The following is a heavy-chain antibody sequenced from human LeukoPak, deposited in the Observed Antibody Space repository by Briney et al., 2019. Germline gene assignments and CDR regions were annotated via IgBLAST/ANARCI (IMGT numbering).Heavy chain of an antibody. CDR3: AREYYDILTGYYYGNWFDP. CDR1: GGSISSGDYY. Sequence: SQTLSLTCTVSGGSISSGDYYWSWIRQPPGKGLEWLGYIYYSGSTYYNPSLKSRVTISVDTSKNQFSLKLSSVTAADTAVYYCAREYYDILTGYYYGNWFDPWGQGTLVTVSS. D-gene: IGHD3-9*01. V-gene: IGHV4-30-4*01. CDR2: IYYSGST. J-gene: IGHJ5*02.